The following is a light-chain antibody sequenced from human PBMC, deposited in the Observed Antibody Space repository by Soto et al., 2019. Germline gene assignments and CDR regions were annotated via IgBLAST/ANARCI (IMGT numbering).Light chain of an antibody. Sequence: DLQMTQSPSSLSASVGDRVTITCRASQSISSYLNWYQQKPGKAPKLLIYAASSLQSGVPSRFTGSGSGTDFTPTISSRQPEEFATYYCQQSYRTPPTFGQGTKVEIK. CDR1: QSISSY. CDR2: AAS. J-gene: IGKJ1*01. CDR3: QQSYRTPPT. V-gene: IGKV1-39*01.